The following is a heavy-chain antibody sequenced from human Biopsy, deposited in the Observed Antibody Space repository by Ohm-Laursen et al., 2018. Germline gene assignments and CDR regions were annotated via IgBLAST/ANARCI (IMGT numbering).Heavy chain of an antibody. J-gene: IGHJ3*02. CDR3: VRDRGRQQVVRVRADTFVM. V-gene: IGHV1-2*02. CDR2: IGPNSGAT. Sequence: ASVKVSCKVSGYTFTAYFIHWVRQSPGQGLEWMGWIGPNSGATNYAQKFQGRVTMTGDTSISTAYMELSRLTSADTGVYYCVRDRGRQQVVRVRADTFVMWGQGTVVTVSS. D-gene: IGHD6-13*01. CDR1: GYTFTAYF.